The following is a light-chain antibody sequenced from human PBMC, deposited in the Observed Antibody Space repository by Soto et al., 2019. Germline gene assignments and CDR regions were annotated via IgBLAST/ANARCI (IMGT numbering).Light chain of an antibody. CDR2: TAS. CDR3: QQLNSYSIT. Sequence: IQWPPYPTSLSASVGDRVSITFRASQGISSYLAWYQQRPGEAPKLLIYTASTLHSGVPLRFSGSGSGTDFTLTISSLQPEDFATYYCQQLNSYSITSGQGTRPE. J-gene: IGKJ5*01. V-gene: IGKV1-9*01. CDR1: QGISSY.